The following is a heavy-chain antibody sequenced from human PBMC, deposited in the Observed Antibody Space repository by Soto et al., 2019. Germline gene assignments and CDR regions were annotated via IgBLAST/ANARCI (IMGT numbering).Heavy chain of an antibody. J-gene: IGHJ5*02. D-gene: IGHD3-22*01. Sequence: GGSLRLSCAASGFTFSSHAMHWVRQAPGKGLEWVALISYDGSSKYYADSVKGRFTISRDNSKNTLYLQMNSLRAEDTAVYYCARVFITMIALNWLDPWGQGTLVTVSS. CDR3: ARVFITMIALNWLDP. V-gene: IGHV3-30-3*01. CDR1: GFTFSSHA. CDR2: ISYDGSSK.